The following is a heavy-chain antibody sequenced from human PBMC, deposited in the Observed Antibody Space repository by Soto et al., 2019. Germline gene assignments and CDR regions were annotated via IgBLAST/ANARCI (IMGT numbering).Heavy chain of an antibody. J-gene: IGHJ4*02. CDR3: ARQTKKIVVVVAAWGDFGY. Sequence: QLQLQESGPGLVKPSETLSLTCTVSGGSISSSSYYWGWIRQPPGKGLEWVGSIYYSGSTYYNQSLKSRVTVSVDTSKNQFSLKLSSVTAADTAVYYCARQTKKIVVVVAAWGDFGYWGQGTLVTVSS. CDR1: GGSISSSSYY. V-gene: IGHV4-39*01. D-gene: IGHD2-15*01. CDR2: IYYSGST.